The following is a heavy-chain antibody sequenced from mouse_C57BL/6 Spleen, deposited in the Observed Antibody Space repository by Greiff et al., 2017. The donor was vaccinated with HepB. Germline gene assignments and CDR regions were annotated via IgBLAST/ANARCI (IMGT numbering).Heavy chain of an antibody. CDR1: GYTFTSYW. Sequence: QVQLQQPGAELVMPGASVKLSCKASGYTFTSYWMHWVKQRPGQGLEWIGEIDPSDSYTNYNQKFKGKSTLTVDKSSSTAYMQLSSLTSEDSAVYYCARNGEYSNYVPFDYWGQGTTLTVSS. V-gene: IGHV1-69*01. CDR3: ARNGEYSNYVPFDY. J-gene: IGHJ2*01. CDR2: IDPSDSYT. D-gene: IGHD2-5*01.